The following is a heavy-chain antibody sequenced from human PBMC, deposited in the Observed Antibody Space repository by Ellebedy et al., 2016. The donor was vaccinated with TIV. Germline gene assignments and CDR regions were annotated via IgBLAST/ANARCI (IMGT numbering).Heavy chain of an antibody. J-gene: IGHJ4*02. CDR2: IKGNGDSI. V-gene: IGHV3-20*04. CDR1: GFTFDDYG. CDR3: VRVSLRPRWYLDY. Sequence: GESLKISXSASGFTFDDYGMSWVRQAPGKGLEWVSNIKGNGDSIGYADSVKGRFTISRDYAKNSLYLQMDSLRAEDTAFYYCVRVSLRPRWYLDYWGQGTLVTVSS. D-gene: IGHD3-16*01.